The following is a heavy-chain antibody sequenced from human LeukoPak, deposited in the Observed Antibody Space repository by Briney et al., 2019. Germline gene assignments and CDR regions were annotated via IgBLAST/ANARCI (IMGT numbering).Heavy chain of an antibody. J-gene: IGHJ4*02. CDR3: AKGYDFWSGYCDY. V-gene: IGHV3-30*18. D-gene: IGHD3-3*01. CDR2: ISYDGSNK. CDR1: GFTFSSYG. Sequence: GRSLRLSCAASGFTFSSYGMHWVRQAPGKGLEWVAVISYDGSNKYYADSVKGRFTISRDNSKNTLYLQMNSLRAEDTAVYYCAKGYDFWSGYCDYWGQGTLVTVSS.